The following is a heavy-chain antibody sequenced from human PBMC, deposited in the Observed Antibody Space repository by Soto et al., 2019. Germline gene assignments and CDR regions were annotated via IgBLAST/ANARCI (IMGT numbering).Heavy chain of an antibody. CDR1: GGSISSGGYY. CDR2: IYYSWST. CDR3: ARGPGIMAKIDY. J-gene: IGHJ4*02. Sequence: QVQLLELGPGLVKPSQTLSLTCTVSGGSISSGGYYWSWIRQHPGKGLEWIGYIYYSWSTYYNPSLKSRVTISVDTSKNQFSRKLSSVTAADTAVFYCARGPGIMAKIDYWGQGTLVTVSS. V-gene: IGHV4-31*03. D-gene: IGHD3-16*01.